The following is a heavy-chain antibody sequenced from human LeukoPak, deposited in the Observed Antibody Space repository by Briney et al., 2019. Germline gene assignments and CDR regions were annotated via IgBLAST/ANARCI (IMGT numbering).Heavy chain of an antibody. CDR3: ARDTYSSSSTIDY. Sequence: GGSLRLSCAASGFTFSDYYMSWIRQAPGKGLDWVSYISSSGSTIYYADSVKGRFTIFRDNAKNSLYLQMNSLRAEDTAVYYCARDTYSSSSTIDYWGQGTLVTVSS. CDR1: GFTFSDYY. V-gene: IGHV3-11*04. D-gene: IGHD6-6*01. J-gene: IGHJ4*02. CDR2: ISSSGSTI.